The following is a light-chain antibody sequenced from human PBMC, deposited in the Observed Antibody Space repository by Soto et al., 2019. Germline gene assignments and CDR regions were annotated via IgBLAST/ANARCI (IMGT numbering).Light chain of an antibody. V-gene: IGKV3D-20*02. J-gene: IGKJ4*01. CDR2: GAS. Sequence: IVLTQSPGTLSLSPGERATLSCRASQSVSSSYLAWYQQKPGQAPRLLIYGASSRATGIPDRFSGSGSGTDFTLTISSLEPEDFAVYYCQQRSNWPLTFGGGTNVDIK. CDR3: QQRSNWPLT. CDR1: QSVSSSY.